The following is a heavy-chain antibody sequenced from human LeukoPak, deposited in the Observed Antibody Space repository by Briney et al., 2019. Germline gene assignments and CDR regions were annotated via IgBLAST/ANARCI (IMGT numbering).Heavy chain of an antibody. J-gene: IGHJ4*02. CDR2: FDPEDGET. D-gene: IGHD5-24*01. CDR1: GYTLTELS. Sequence: APVKVSCKVSGYTLTELSMHWVRQAPGKGLEWMGGFDPEDGETIYAQKFQGRVTMTEDTSTDTAYMELSSLRSEDTAVYYCATASWRWLQFSFDYWGQGTLVTVSS. CDR3: ATASWRWLQFSFDY. V-gene: IGHV1-24*01.